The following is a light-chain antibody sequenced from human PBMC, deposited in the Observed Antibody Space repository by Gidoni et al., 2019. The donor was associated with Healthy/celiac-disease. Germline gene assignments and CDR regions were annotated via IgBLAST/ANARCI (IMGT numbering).Light chain of an antibody. CDR1: QSVSSY. V-gene: IGKV3-11*01. CDR2: DAS. Sequence: ENVLTQSPATLSLSPGERATLSCRASQSVSSYLAWYQQKPGQAPRLLIYDASNRATGIPARFSGSGSATDFTLTISSLVPQDFAVYYCQQRSNWPPTFGQGTKLEIK. CDR3: QQRSNWPPT. J-gene: IGKJ2*01.